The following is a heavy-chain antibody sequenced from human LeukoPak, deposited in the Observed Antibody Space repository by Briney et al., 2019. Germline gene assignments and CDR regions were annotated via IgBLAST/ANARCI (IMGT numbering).Heavy chain of an antibody. V-gene: IGHV3-9*01. CDR2: ISWNSGSI. J-gene: IGHJ3*02. Sequence: GGSLRLSCAASGFTFDDYAMHWVRQAPGKGLEWVSGISWNSGSIGYVDSVKGRFTISRDNAKNSLYLQLNSLRAEDTAVYYCARVDDGSGSYYRAFDIWGQGTMVTVSS. CDR1: GFTFDDYA. D-gene: IGHD3-10*01. CDR3: ARVDDGSGSYYRAFDI.